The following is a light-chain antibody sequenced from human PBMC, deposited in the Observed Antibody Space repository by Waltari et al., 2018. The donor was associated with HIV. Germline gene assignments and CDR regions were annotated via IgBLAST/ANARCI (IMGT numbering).Light chain of an antibody. CDR1: SSDVGAYDY. J-gene: IGLJ3*02. CDR2: EFN. CDR3: RSFSNTNHVL. V-gene: IGLV2-14*01. Sequence: QSALTQPASVSGSPGQSITISCTGTSSDVGAYDYVSWYQQHPGKAPKLIIYEFNNRPSGVSDRFSGSKSGDTTSLTISGLHVEDEADYYCRSFSNTNHVLFGGGTKLTVL.